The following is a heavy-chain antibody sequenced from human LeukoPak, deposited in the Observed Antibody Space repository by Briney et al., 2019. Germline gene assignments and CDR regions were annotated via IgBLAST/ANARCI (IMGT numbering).Heavy chain of an antibody. V-gene: IGHV4-59*08. Sequence: SETLSLTCTVSGGSINSYYWSWIRQPPGKGLEWIGYIYYSGSTNYNPSLKSRVTISVDTSKNQFSLKLSSVTAADTAVYYCARFRVQGYSSGWRAFDYWGQGTLVTVSS. CDR1: GGSINSYY. J-gene: IGHJ4*02. CDR2: IYYSGST. CDR3: ARFRVQGYSSGWRAFDY. D-gene: IGHD6-19*01.